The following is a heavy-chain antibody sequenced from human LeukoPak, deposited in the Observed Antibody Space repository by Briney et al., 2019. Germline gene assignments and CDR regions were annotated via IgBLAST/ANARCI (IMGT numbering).Heavy chain of an antibody. Sequence: GESLKISCKGSGYSFTSYWIGWVRQMPGKGLEWMGIIYPGDSDTRYSPSFQGQVTISADKSISTAYLQWSSLKASDTAMYYCARRQYYYDSSGYSYWFDPWGQGTLVTVSS. CDR2: IYPGDSDT. D-gene: IGHD3-22*01. V-gene: IGHV5-51*01. CDR3: ARRQYYYDSSGYSYWFDP. CDR1: GYSFTSYW. J-gene: IGHJ5*02.